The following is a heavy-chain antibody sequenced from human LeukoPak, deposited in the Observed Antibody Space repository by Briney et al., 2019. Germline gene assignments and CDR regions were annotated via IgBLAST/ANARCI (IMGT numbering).Heavy chain of an antibody. V-gene: IGHV1-18*01. D-gene: IGHD4-17*01. CDR1: GYTFTSYG. Sequence: ASVKVSCKASGYTFTSYGISWVRQAPGQGLEWMGWISAHNGNTNYAQKLQGRVTMTTDTSTSTAYMELRSLRSDDTAVYYCARESPNGDYDDYWGQGTLVTVSS. CDR2: ISAHNGNT. J-gene: IGHJ4*02. CDR3: ARESPNGDYDDY.